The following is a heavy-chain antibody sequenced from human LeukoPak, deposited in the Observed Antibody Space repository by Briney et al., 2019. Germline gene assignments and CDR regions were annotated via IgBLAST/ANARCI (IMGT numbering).Heavy chain of an antibody. J-gene: IGHJ3*02. V-gene: IGHV1-2*02. CDR2: INPNSGDT. Sequence: ASVKVSCKASGYIFTGYYMHWVRQAPGQGLEWMGWINPNSGDTNYAQKFQGRVTMNRDTSISTAYMELSRLRSDDTAVYYCAREEHQNDAFDIWGQGTLVTVSS. CDR3: AREEHQNDAFDI. D-gene: IGHD1-26*01. CDR1: GYIFTGYY.